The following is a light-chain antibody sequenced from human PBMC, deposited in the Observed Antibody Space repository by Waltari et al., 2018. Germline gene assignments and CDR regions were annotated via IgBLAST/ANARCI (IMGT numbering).Light chain of an antibody. CDR1: QSISTY. CDR3: QQSYNTPRT. Sequence: DFQMTQSPSSLSASVGDRVTITCRASQSISTYLNWYQQRPGKAPKLLIYAASTLQSGVPSRFRGSGSGTDFTLTISSLQPEDFASYYCQQSYNTPRTFGQGTKVENK. CDR2: AAS. J-gene: IGKJ1*01. V-gene: IGKV1-39*01.